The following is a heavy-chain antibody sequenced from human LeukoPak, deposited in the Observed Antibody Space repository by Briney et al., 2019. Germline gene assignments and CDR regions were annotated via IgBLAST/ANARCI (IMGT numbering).Heavy chain of an antibody. J-gene: IGHJ5*02. Sequence: PSETLSLTCTVSGGSISSYYWSWIRQPAGKGLEWIGRIYNSGSTNYNPPLKSRVTMSVDTFKNQFSLKLSSVTAADTAVYYCASGTLQPPGIAVAGTVGGRVSWFDPWGQGTLVTVSS. D-gene: IGHD6-19*01. CDR3: ASGTLQPPGIAVAGTVGGRVSWFDP. CDR1: GGSISSYY. CDR2: IYNSGST. V-gene: IGHV4-4*07.